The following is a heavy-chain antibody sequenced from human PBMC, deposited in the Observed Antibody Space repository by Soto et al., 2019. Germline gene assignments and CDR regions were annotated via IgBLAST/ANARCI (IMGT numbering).Heavy chain of an antibody. Sequence: EVQLVESGGGLVKPGGSLRLSCAASGFTFDTYTMNWVRQAPGKGLEWVSSMSSNGNYIYYADSVKGRFIISRDYAKNSLFLQMNSLRAEDTAVYYCARDLYGDYAPSYNMDVWGQGTTVTVSS. CDR1: GFTFDTYT. D-gene: IGHD4-17*01. CDR2: MSSNGNYI. V-gene: IGHV3-21*01. CDR3: ARDLYGDYAPSYNMDV. J-gene: IGHJ6*02.